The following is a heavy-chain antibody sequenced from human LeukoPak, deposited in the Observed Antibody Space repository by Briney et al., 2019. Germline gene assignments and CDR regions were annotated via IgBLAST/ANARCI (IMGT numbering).Heavy chain of an antibody. CDR3: AKAVDTVMVGALDI. CDR2: ISWDGGST. J-gene: IGHJ3*02. CDR1: GFTFDDYA. V-gene: IGHV3-43D*03. Sequence: GGSLRLSCAAPGFTFDDYAMHWVRQAPGKGLEWVSLISWDGGSTYYADSVQGRFTISRDNSKNSLYLQMNSLRAEDTAFYYCAKAVDTVMVGALDIWGQGTMVTVSS. D-gene: IGHD5-18*01.